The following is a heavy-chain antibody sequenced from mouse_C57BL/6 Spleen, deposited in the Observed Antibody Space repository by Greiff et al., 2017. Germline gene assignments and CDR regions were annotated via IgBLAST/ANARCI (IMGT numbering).Heavy chain of an antibody. J-gene: IGHJ2*01. Sequence: QVQLQQPGAELVRPGSSVKLSCKASGYTFTSYWMDWVKQRPGQGLEWIVNIYPSDSETHYNQKFKDKATLTVDKSSSTAYMQLSSLTSEDSAVYYCARDSSAFFDYWGQGTTLTVSS. CDR1: GYTFTSYW. CDR3: ARDSSAFFDY. CDR2: IYPSDSET. V-gene: IGHV1-61*01. D-gene: IGHD3-2*02.